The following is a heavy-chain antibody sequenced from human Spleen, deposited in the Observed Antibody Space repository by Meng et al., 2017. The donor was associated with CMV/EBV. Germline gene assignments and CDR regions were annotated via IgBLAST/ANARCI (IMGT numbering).Heavy chain of an antibody. CDR2: ISYDGSNK. V-gene: IGHV3-30*04. CDR1: GFTFSSYA. CDR3: ARSTPSPDD. Sequence: GESLKISCAASGFTFSSYAMHWVRQAPGKGLEWVAVISYDGSNKYYADSVKGRFTISRDNSKNTLYLQMNSLRAEDTAVYYCARSTPSPDDWGQGTLVTVSS. J-gene: IGHJ4*01.